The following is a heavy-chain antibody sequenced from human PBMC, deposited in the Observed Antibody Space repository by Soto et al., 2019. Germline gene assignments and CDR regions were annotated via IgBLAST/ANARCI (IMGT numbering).Heavy chain of an antibody. J-gene: IGHJ4*02. CDR3: AQAHWVYSSTWVFFDC. D-gene: IGHD2-2*01. Sequence: EVQLLQSGGGLVQPGGSLRLSCVGSGFKFSNFAMRWIRQAPGKGLEWVSGINGGGGHTDYAASVKGRFTISRDNSKNTLYLQMSSLRGEDTAVYYCAQAHWVYSSTWVFFDCWGQGALVTVSS. CDR1: GFKFSNFA. V-gene: IGHV3-23*01. CDR2: INGGGGHT.